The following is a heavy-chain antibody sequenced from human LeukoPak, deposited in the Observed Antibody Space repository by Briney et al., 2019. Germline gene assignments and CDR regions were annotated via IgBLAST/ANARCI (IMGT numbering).Heavy chain of an antibody. V-gene: IGHV7-4-1*02. Sequence: ASVRVSCKASGYPFSSHFLNWVRQAPGQGLEWMGNIDTTTGNPRYAQDFTGRFVFSLDTSVSTAYLQITSLKADDTAAYYCVRGTPTPGMDYWGQGTQVTVSS. CDR3: VRGTPTPGMDY. D-gene: IGHD3-10*01. CDR1: GYPFSSHF. CDR2: IDTTTGNP. J-gene: IGHJ4*02.